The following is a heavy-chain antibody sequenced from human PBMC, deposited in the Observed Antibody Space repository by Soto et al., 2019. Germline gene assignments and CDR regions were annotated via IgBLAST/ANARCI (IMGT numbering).Heavy chain of an antibody. J-gene: IGHJ4*02. CDR1: GHTFNNYA. CDR2: ISGSGGRT. V-gene: IGHV3-23*01. CDR3: AKVSRGIGVGPAALN. Sequence: EVQLLESGGGLEQPGGSLRLSCAGSGHTFNNYAMTWVRQAPGKGLEWVSGISGSGGRTYYADSVRGRCTISRNDSKNSMYLQMNSLRAEDTAVYYCAKVSRGIGVGPAALNWGQGPLVTVSS. D-gene: IGHD2-2*01.